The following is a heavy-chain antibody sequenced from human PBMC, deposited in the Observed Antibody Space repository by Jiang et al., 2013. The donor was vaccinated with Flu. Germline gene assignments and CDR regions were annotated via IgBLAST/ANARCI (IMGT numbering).Heavy chain of an antibody. V-gene: IGHV1-18*01. D-gene: IGHD3-16*01. Sequence: SGAEVKKPGASVKVSCKASGYTFTSYGISWVRQAPGQGLEWMGWIAAYSGNTNYVQKLQGRVTMTTDTSTSTAYMELRSLRSDDTAVYYCARVDPISTGLYRYWYFDLWGRGTLVTVSS. CDR1: GYTFTSYG. CDR2: IAAYSGNT. J-gene: IGHJ2*01. CDR3: ARVDPISTGLYRYWYFDL.